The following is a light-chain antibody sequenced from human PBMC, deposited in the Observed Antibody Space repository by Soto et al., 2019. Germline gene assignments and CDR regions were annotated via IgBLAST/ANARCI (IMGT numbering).Light chain of an antibody. Sequence: EIVLTKSPGTLSLSPGERATLSCRASQSVSSTYLAWYQQNPGKAPRLLIYGASDRATSIADRFSGSGSRTDFTLSISRPEADDCAVYFCQQYGRSPAFTFGEGTKVEIK. CDR1: QSVSSTY. J-gene: IGKJ2*01. CDR2: GAS. CDR3: QQYGRSPAFT. V-gene: IGKV3-20*01.